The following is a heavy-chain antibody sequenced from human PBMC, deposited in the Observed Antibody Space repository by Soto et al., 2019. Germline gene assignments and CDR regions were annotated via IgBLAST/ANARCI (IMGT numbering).Heavy chain of an antibody. CDR2: ISSNGGST. CDR1: GFTFSSYA. CDR3: ARDGGYSYGLSPRWFDP. V-gene: IGHV3-64D*08. J-gene: IGHJ5*02. D-gene: IGHD5-18*01. Sequence: LRLSCSASGFTFSSYAMHWVRQAPGKGLEYVSAISSNGGSTYYADSVKGRFTISRDNSKNTLYLQMSSLRAEDTAVYYCARDGGYSYGLSPRWFDPWGQGTLVTVS.